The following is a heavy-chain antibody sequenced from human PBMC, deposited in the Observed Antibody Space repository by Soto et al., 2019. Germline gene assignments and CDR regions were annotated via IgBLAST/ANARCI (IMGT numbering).Heavy chain of an antibody. Sequence: ASVKVSCKASGYTFTGYYMHWVRQAPGQGLEWMGWINPNSGGTNYAQKFQGWVTMTRDTSISTAYTELSRLRSDDAAVYYCARGREPIYYDSSGYSNHFDYWGQGTLVTVSS. V-gene: IGHV1-2*04. CDR2: INPNSGGT. J-gene: IGHJ4*02. CDR1: GYTFTGYY. D-gene: IGHD3-22*01. CDR3: ARGREPIYYDSSGYSNHFDY.